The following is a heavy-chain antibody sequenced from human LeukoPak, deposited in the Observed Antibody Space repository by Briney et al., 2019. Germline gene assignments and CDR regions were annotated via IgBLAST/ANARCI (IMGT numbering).Heavy chain of an antibody. Sequence: SETLSLTCTVSGASISSGGYYWSWLRQHPGRGLEWIGYIYYSGSTYYNPSLKSPVTISVDTSKNQFSLKLSPVTAADTAVYYCARNPCSGGSCYSGGKSFWFDPWGQGTLVTVSS. J-gene: IGHJ5*02. CDR3: ARNPCSGGSCYSGGKSFWFDP. CDR1: GASISSGGYY. D-gene: IGHD2-15*01. V-gene: IGHV4-31*01. CDR2: IYYSGST.